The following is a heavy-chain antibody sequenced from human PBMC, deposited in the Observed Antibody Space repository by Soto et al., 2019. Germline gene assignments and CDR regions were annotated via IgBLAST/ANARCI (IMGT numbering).Heavy chain of an antibody. CDR1: GFTFSSYS. CDR2: ISSSSSTI. Sequence: GGSLRLSCAASGFTFSSYSMNWVRQAPGKGLEWVSYISSSSSTIYYADSVKGRFTISRDNAKNSLYLQMNSLRDEDTAVYYCARVLAAALREYYFDYWGQGTLVTVSS. D-gene: IGHD6-13*01. V-gene: IGHV3-48*02. J-gene: IGHJ4*02. CDR3: ARVLAAALREYYFDY.